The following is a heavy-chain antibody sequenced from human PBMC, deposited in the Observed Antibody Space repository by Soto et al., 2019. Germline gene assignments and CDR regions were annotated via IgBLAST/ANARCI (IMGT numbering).Heavy chain of an antibody. CDR2: ISGSGGHT. CDR3: AKIEMGWFAH. J-gene: IGHJ5*02. Sequence: GPVRLSCTGSGFSFFSYAMSWVRQAPGKGLEWVSTISGSGGHTYYADSVKGRFVVSRDNDKNTVYLHVSSLTGEDTAVYFCAKIEMGWFAHWGQGTQVTVSS. V-gene: IGHV3-23*01. D-gene: IGHD2-8*01. CDR1: GFSFFSYA.